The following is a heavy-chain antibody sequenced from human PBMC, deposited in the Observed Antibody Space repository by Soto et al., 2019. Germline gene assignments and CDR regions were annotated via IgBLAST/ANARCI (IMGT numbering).Heavy chain of an antibody. CDR3: ASGIQLWLRRINNGYSG. CDR2: IIPMFGTA. D-gene: IGHD5-18*01. V-gene: IGHV1-69*12. CDR1: GGTFSTYA. J-gene: IGHJ4*02. Sequence: QVQLVQSGAEVKKPEPSVKVSCKAPGGTFSTYAISWVRQAPGQGLEWMGGIIPMFGTANYAQRFQDRVTIPADESTSTVYMELSSLRSEDTAVYFCASGIQLWLRRINNGYSGWGQGTLVTVSS.